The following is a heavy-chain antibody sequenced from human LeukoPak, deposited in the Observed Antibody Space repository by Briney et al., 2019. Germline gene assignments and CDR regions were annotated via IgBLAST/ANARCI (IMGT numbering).Heavy chain of an antibody. CDR3: VTIASRRDDEEYQGQYNWFDP. CDR1: GLTFTNYW. Sequence: PGGSLRLSCVASGLTFTNYWMNWVRQAPGKGLEWVASIKQDGSEKFYVDSVKGRFTISRDNARNSLYLQMNSLRVEDTAVYYCVTIASRRDDEEYQGQYNWFDPWGQGTLVTVSS. J-gene: IGHJ5*02. CDR2: IKQDGSEK. V-gene: IGHV3-7*01. D-gene: IGHD2-2*01.